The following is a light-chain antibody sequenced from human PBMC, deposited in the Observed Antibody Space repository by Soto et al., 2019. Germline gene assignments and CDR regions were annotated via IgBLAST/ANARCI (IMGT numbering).Light chain of an antibody. CDR2: GAS. J-gene: IGKJ1*01. V-gene: IGKV3-15*01. CDR1: QSVGSN. CDR3: QQYNNWPPDRT. Sequence: EIVMTQAPATLYVSPGERATLSCRASQSVGSNLAWYQQKPGQAPRLLIYGASTRATGIPARFSGSGSGTELTLTISSLQSEEFGIYFCQQYNNWPPDRTFVQGTKVEIK.